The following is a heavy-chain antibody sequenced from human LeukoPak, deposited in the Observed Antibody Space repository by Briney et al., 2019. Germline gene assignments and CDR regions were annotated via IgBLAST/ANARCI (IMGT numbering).Heavy chain of an antibody. CDR3: TTDEWS. J-gene: IGHJ4*02. Sequence: GGSLRLSCAASGFAYTNAWMSWVRQAPGKGPECVGHIKSKGDGGTTEYAAPVKGRFTISRDDSKNTLDLQMNNLKVEDTAIYYSTTDEWSWGQGPLVTVSS. V-gene: IGHV3-15*01. CDR2: IKSKGDGGTT. D-gene: IGHD2-8*01. CDR1: GFAYTNAW.